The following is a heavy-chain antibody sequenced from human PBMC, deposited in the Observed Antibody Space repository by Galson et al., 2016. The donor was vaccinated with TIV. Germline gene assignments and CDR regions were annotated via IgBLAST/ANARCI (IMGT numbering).Heavy chain of an antibody. CDR2: LSYDSVAI. V-gene: IGHV3-11*04. D-gene: IGHD4/OR15-4a*01. Sequence: SLRLSCAASGFRFSDYYMSWIRQSPGRGLEWLSYLSYDSVAIKYADSVEGRFTISRDNAKGSRTLHMNSLRAEDTAVYYCVGGANSAEKWGLGTQVTVSS. J-gene: IGHJ4*02. CDR1: GFRFSDYY. CDR3: VGGANSAEK.